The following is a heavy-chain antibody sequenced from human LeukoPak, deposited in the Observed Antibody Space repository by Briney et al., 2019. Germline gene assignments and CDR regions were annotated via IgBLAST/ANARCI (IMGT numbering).Heavy chain of an antibody. J-gene: IGHJ4*02. CDR3: AKDQSDYAGYYFDY. Sequence: GGSLRLSCAASGFTFSSYEMNWVRQAPGKGLEWVSYISSSGSTIYYADSVKGRFTISRDNAKNTLFLQMDSLRAEDTAVYYCAKDQSDYAGYYFDYWGQGTLVTVSS. V-gene: IGHV3-48*03. CDR1: GFTFSSYE. D-gene: IGHD4-17*01. CDR2: ISSSGSTI.